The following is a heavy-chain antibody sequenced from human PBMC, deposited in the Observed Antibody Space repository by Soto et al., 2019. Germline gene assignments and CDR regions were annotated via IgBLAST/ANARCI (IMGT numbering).Heavy chain of an antibody. Sequence: GGSLRLSCAASGFTFSSNAMSWVRQTPGKGLEWVSAITSTGGSTYYADSVKGRFTISRDNSKNTLFLQMNSLRAEDTAVYYCARVWGYYFDYWGQGTLVTVSS. V-gene: IGHV3-23*01. D-gene: IGHD2-21*01. CDR1: GFTFSSNA. J-gene: IGHJ4*02. CDR3: ARVWGYYFDY. CDR2: ITSTGGST.